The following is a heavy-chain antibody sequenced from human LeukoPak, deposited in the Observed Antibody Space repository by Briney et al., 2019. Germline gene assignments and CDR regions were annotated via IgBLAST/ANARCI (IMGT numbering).Heavy chain of an antibody. CDR1: GFTFSDYW. Sequence: GGSLSLSCLGSGFTFSDYWRSWVRQAPGKGPEWVANVKEDASETFYVDSVKGRFTISRDNAKNSLYLQMRSLRGEDTAVYYCVRDGRSFDYWGQGTLVTVSS. J-gene: IGHJ4*02. V-gene: IGHV3-7*01. CDR3: VRDGRSFDY. CDR2: VKEDASET.